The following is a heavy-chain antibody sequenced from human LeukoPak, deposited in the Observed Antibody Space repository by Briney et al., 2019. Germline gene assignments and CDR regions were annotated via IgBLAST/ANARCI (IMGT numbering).Heavy chain of an antibody. CDR2: VYHSGST. CDR3: ARDSGSGSWYDY. Sequence: PSETLSLTCTVSGDSISSYYWSWIRQSPGKGLEWIGYVYHSGSTNYNPSLKSRVTISIDTSKNQFSLKLSSVTAADTAVYYGARDSGSGSWYDYWGQGTLVTASS. D-gene: IGHD6-13*01. V-gene: IGHV4-59*01. CDR1: GDSISSYY. J-gene: IGHJ4*02.